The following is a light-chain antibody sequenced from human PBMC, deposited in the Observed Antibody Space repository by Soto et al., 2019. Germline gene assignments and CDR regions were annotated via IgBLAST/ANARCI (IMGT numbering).Light chain of an antibody. CDR3: AAWDDSLNGYV. CDR2: SNN. CDR1: SSNIGSNT. V-gene: IGLV1-44*01. J-gene: IGLJ1*01. Sequence: QSVLTHPPSAYRTPGQSLTISYSGSSSNIGSNTVNWYQQLPGTAPKLLIYSNNQRPSGVPDRFSGSKSGTSASLAISGLQSEDEADYYCAAWDDSLNGYVFGTGTKVTVL.